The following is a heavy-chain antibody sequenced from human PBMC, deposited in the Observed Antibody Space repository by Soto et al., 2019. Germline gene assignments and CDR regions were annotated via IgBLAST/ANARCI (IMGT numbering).Heavy chain of an antibody. CDR3: TRDYIAVAATDY. D-gene: IGHD6-19*01. Sequence: GGSLRLSCTASGFTFGDYAMGWFRQAPGKGLEWVGFIRSKAYGGTTEYAASVKGRFIISRDDSKSVAYLQMNSLKTEDTAVYYCTRDYIAVAATDYWGQGTLVT. CDR1: GFTFGDYA. J-gene: IGHJ4*02. CDR2: IRSKAYGGTT. V-gene: IGHV3-49*03.